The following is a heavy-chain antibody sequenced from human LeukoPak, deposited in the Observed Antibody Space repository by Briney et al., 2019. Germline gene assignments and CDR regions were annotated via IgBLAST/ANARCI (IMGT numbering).Heavy chain of an antibody. D-gene: IGHD6-19*01. J-gene: IGHJ4*02. CDR3: ARPYSSGWYSIDY. V-gene: IGHV3-53*01. CDR1: GFTVSSNY. CDR2: IYSGGST. Sequence: PGGSLRLSCAAFGFTVSSNYMSWVRQAPEKGLEWVSVIYSGGSTYYADSVKGRFTISRDNSKNTLYLQMNSLRAEDTAVYYCARPYSSGWYSIDYWGQGTLVTVSS.